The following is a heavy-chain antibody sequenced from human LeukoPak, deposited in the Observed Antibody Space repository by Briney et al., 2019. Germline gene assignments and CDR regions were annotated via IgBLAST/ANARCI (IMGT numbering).Heavy chain of an antibody. CDR3: AAQLCSGGSCSNIDAFDI. Sequence: SETLSLICAVSGGSISSSNWWSWVRQPPGKGLEWIGEIYHSGSTNYNPSLKSRVTISVDKSKNQFSLKLSSVTAADTAVYYCAAQLCSGGSCSNIDAFDIWGQGTMVTVSS. V-gene: IGHV4-4*02. CDR1: GGSISSSNW. J-gene: IGHJ3*02. D-gene: IGHD2-15*01. CDR2: IYHSGST.